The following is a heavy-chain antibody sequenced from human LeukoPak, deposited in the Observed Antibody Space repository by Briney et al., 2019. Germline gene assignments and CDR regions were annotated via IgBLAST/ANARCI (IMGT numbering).Heavy chain of an antibody. D-gene: IGHD5-12*01. Sequence: PGGSLRLSCAASGFTFSSYSMNWVRQAPGKGLEWVSSISSSSSYIYYADSVKGRFTISRDNAKNSLYLQMNSLRAEDTAVYYCAKDHGIVATMTTTRDYYFDYWGQGALVTVSS. CDR3: AKDHGIVATMTTTRDYYFDY. CDR2: ISSSSSYI. CDR1: GFTFSSYS. V-gene: IGHV3-21*01. J-gene: IGHJ4*02.